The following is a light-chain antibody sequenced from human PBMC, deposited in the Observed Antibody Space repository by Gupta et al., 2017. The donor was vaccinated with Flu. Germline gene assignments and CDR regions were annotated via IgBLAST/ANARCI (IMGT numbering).Light chain of an antibody. CDR3: QSYDSSLSGSAV. CDR1: CYNIGAGHD. J-gene: IGLJ7*01. V-gene: IGLV1-40*01. CDR2: GNS. Sequence: QSVLTPPPSVSGAAGQRVTISCPGRCYNIGAGHDVHWYQQLPETAPKLLIYGNSNRPSRVPDRFSGSKSGTSASLAIAGLQAGDEADYYCQSYDSSLSGSAVFGGGTQLTVL.